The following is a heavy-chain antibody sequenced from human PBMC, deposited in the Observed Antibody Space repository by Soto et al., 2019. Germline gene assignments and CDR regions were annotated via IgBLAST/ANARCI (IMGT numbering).Heavy chain of an antibody. D-gene: IGHD1-7*01. J-gene: IGHJ4*02. CDR3: AKDRHTSSYNWNYLSFDY. Sequence: PGGSLRLSCAASGFTFSSYAMSWVRQAPGKGLEWVSAISGSGGSTYYADSVKGRFTISRDNSKNTLYLQMSSLRAEDTAVYYCAKDRHTSSYNWNYLSFDYWGQGTLVTVSS. CDR1: GFTFSSYA. V-gene: IGHV3-23*01. CDR2: ISGSGGST.